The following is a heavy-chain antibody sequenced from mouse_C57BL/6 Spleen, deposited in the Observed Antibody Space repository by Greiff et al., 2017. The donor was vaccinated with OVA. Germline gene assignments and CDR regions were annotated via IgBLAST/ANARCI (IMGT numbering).Heavy chain of an antibody. CDR3: ARKDYPYAMDY. V-gene: IGHV3-6*01. CDR2: ISYDGSN. D-gene: IGHD2-4*01. J-gene: IGHJ4*01. Sequence: VQLKQSGPGLVKPSQSLSLTCSVTGYSITSGYYWNWIRQFPGNKLEWMGYISYDGSNNYNPSLKNRISITRDTSKNQFFLKLNSVTTEDTATYYCARKDYPYAMDYWGQGTSVTVSS. CDR1: GYSITSGYY.